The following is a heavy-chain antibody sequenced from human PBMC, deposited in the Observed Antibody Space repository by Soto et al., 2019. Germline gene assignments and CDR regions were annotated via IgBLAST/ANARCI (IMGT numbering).Heavy chain of an antibody. CDR1: PSTFTIAW. Sequence: EVQLVESGGGLVEPGGSLRLSCATSPSTFTIAWMSWVRQAPGKGLEWVGHIKSTADGGTTDYAGPVKGRFTISRDDSKNTLYLHMNSLKTEDTAVYYCTTSVRYHGDYDYWGQGTLVTVSS. J-gene: IGHJ4*02. V-gene: IGHV3-15*01. D-gene: IGHD4-17*01. CDR3: TTSVRYHGDYDY. CDR2: IKSTADGGTT.